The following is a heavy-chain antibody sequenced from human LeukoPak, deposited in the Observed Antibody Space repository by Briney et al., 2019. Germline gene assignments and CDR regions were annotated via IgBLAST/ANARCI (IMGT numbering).Heavy chain of an antibody. CDR2: ISSGSSYI. J-gene: IGHJ4*02. CDR3: ARVPSDY. CDR1: GFTSSTYS. V-gene: IGHV3-21*01. Sequence: PGRSLRLSCAASGFTSSTYSMNWVRQAPGKGLEWVSSISSGSSYIYYADSVKGRFTISRDNAKNSLYLQMNSLRAEDTAMYFCARVPSDYWGQGTLVTVSS.